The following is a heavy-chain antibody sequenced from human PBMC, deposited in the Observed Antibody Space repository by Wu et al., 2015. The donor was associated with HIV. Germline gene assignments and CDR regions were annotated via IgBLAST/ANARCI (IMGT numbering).Heavy chain of an antibody. CDR2: INPDSGDT. Sequence: QVQLVQSASEMKKSGASMKVSVRHLDTPFTGYYIHWVRQAPGRGLEWMGWINPDSGDTKFAQSFKDRVTMTRDTSTTTVNLVLDNLRNDDTATYYCARDWQFQVIFGDFYMDIWGNGTTVIVS. D-gene: IGHD3-3*02. CDR1: DTPFTGYY. J-gene: IGHJ6*03. CDR3: ARDWQFQVIFGDFYMDI. V-gene: IGHV1-2*02.